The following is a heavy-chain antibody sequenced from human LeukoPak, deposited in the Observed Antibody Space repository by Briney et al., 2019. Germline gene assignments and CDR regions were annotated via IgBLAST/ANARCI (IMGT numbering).Heavy chain of an antibody. D-gene: IGHD6-13*01. CDR1: GFTFSSYW. J-gene: IGHJ5*02. V-gene: IGHV3-33*08. CDR2: IWYDGSYK. Sequence: PGGSLRLSCAASGFTFSSYWMSWVRQAPGKGLEWVAVIWYDGSYKSYGDSVKGRFTISRDNSKNTLFLQMNSLRADDTAVYYCARDTLIAAPKTGTVTRIGWFDTWGQGTLVTVSS. CDR3: ARDTLIAAPKTGTVTRIGWFDT.